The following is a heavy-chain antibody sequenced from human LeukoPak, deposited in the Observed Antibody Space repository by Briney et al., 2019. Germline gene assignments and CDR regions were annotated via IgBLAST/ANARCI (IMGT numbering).Heavy chain of an antibody. CDR3: ARESRVGRIAVAGTRYFDY. D-gene: IGHD6-19*01. CDR1: GFTFSSYS. V-gene: IGHV3-21*05. CDR2: ISSSSSYI. Sequence: PGGSLRLSCAASGFTFSSYSMNWVRQAPGKGLEWVSYISSSSSYIYYADSVKGRFTISRDNAKNSLYLQMNSLRAEDTAVNYCARESRVGRIAVAGTRYFDYWGQGTLVTVSS. J-gene: IGHJ4*02.